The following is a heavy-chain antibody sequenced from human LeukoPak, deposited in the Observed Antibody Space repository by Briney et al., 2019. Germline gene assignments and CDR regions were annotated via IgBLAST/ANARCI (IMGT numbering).Heavy chain of an antibody. Sequence: PGGSLRLSCAASGFTFSSCAMHWVRQAPGKGLEWVAIISYDGDNKYHADSVKGRFIISRDNSKNTLYLQMNSLRTEDTALYYCARDPKRGFSYGWGAFDTWGQGTMVTVSS. V-gene: IGHV3-30-3*01. CDR2: ISYDGDNK. D-gene: IGHD5-18*01. CDR1: GFTFSSCA. J-gene: IGHJ3*02. CDR3: ARDPKRGFSYGWGAFDT.